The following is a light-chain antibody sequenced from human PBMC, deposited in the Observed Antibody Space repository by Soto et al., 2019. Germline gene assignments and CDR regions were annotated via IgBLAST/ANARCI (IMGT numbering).Light chain of an antibody. CDR3: QHYNNWPRT. V-gene: IGKV3-15*01. CDR1: QSVSSN. CDR2: GAS. Sequence: EIVMTQSPATLSVSPGERVTLSCRASQSVSSNLSWYQQKPGQAPRLLIYGASTRTLGIPARFSGSGSGTDFTLTVSSLQSEDFAVYYCQHYNNWPRTFGQGTKVEIK. J-gene: IGKJ1*01.